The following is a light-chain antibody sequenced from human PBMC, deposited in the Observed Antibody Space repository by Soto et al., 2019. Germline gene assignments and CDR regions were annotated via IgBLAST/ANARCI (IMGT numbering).Light chain of an antibody. J-gene: IGKJ5*01. CDR2: GAS. V-gene: IGKV3-20*01. CDR3: QQYTGPPTT. Sequence: EIIFTQSPDTLSLSPGEGATLSCSASQTVSSNYLAWCQQRPGQAPRLLIYGASTRAAGIPDRFSGSGSGTDFTLTITRLEPEDSAVYFCQQYTGPPTTFGQGTRLEIK. CDR1: QTVSSNY.